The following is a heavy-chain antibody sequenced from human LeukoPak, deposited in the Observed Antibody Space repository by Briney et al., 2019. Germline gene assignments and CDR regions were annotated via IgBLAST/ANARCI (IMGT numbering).Heavy chain of an antibody. CDR3: ARGADHGGSYYPD. CDR1: GFTFSSYG. J-gene: IGHJ4*02. D-gene: IGHD3-10*01. CDR2: ISYDGSNK. V-gene: IGHV3-30*03. Sequence: GGSLRLSCAASGFTFSSYGMHWVRQAPGKGLEWVAFISYDGSNKYYADSMKGRFTISRDNAKNTLFLQMSSLRVEDTAVYYCARGADHGGSYYPDWGQGTRVTVSS.